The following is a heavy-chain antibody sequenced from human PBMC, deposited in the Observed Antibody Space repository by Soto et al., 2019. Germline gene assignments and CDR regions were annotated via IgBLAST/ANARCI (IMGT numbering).Heavy chain of an antibody. Sequence: LRLSCAASGFTFSSYAMSWVRQAPGKGLEWVSAISGSGGSTYYADSVKGRFTISRDNSKNTLYLQMNSLRAEDTAVYYCASLIWFGELSTFDPWGQGTLVTVSS. V-gene: IGHV3-23*01. CDR3: ASLIWFGELSTFDP. CDR2: ISGSGGST. CDR1: GFTFSSYA. D-gene: IGHD3-10*01. J-gene: IGHJ5*02.